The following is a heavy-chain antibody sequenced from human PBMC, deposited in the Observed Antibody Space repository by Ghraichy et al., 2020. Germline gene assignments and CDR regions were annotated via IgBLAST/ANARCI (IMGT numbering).Heavy chain of an antibody. Sequence: SQTLSLTCAISGDSVSSNSAAWNWIRQSPSRGLEWLGRTYYRSKWYNDYAVSVKSRITINPDTSKNQFSLQLNSVTPEDTAVYYCARDQVVATIYGDYEGGYFYYWGQGTLVTVSS. CDR3: ARDQVVATIYGDYEGGYFYY. CDR1: GDSVSSNSAA. CDR2: TYYRSKWYN. J-gene: IGHJ4*02. D-gene: IGHD4-17*01. V-gene: IGHV6-1*01.